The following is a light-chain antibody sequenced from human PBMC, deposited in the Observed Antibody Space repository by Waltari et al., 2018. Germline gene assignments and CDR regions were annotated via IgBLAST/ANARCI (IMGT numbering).Light chain of an antibody. Sequence: QSALTQPASVSGSPGQSITISCTGTSSDVGGYNYVSWYQQLPGKAPKLMIYDVSKRPWGMSNRCSGSKSGKTASLTISGLQADDESDYYCSSYTSSSTHVIFGGGTKLTVL. J-gene: IGLJ2*01. V-gene: IGLV2-14*01. CDR1: SSDVGGYNY. CDR3: SSYTSSSTHVI. CDR2: DVS.